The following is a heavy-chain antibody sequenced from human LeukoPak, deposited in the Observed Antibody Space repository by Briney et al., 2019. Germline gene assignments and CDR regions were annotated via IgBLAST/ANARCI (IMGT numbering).Heavy chain of an antibody. D-gene: IGHD6-19*01. Sequence: SETLSLTCAVSGGSISSSNWWSWVRPPPGKGLEWIGEIYHSGSTNYNPSLKSRVTMSVDKSKNQFSLKLSSVTAADTAVYYCARGGVAGAFDYWGQGTLVTVSS. CDR2: IYHSGST. J-gene: IGHJ4*02. CDR3: ARGGVAGAFDY. CDR1: GGSISSSNW. V-gene: IGHV4-4*02.